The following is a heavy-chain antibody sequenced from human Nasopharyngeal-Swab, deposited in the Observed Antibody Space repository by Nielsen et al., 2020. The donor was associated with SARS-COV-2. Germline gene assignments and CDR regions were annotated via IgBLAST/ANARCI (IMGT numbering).Heavy chain of an antibody. J-gene: IGHJ4*02. V-gene: IGHV4-39*07. CDR3: VRDESGDYLGLPFDS. D-gene: IGHD4-17*01. CDR1: GASISNRTYY. Sequence: SETLSLTCSVSGASISNRTYYGGWIRQSPEKGLQWIGTVFYTGTYYNPSLQSRVTISVDTSKNQFSLKLTSVTAADTAVYYCVRDESGDYLGLPFDSWGPGTLVTVSS. CDR2: VFYTGT.